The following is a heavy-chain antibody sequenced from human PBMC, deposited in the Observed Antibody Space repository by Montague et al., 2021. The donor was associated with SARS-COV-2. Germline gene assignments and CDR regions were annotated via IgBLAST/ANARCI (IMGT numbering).Heavy chain of an antibody. CDR1: GGSTASHY. V-gene: IGHV4-59*08. D-gene: IGHD6-19*01. J-gene: IGHJ3*01. Sequence: SETLSLTCTVSGGSTASHYWNWIRQSPGTRPEWIGYVYYNGDTKCNPSLQSRVTISIDTSVNQFSLRLNSVTAADTAGYFCARGWAFDPWGQGRLVTVSS. CDR3: ARGWAFDP. CDR2: VYYNGDT.